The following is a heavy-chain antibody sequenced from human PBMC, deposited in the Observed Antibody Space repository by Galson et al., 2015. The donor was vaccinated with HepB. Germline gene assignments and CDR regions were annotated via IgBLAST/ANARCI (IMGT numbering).Heavy chain of an antibody. Sequence: SVKVSCKASGYTFTSYAMHWVRQAPGQRLEWMGWINAGNGNTKYSQKFQGRVTITRDTSASTAYMELSSLRSEDTAVYYCARDGGYCSSTSCYYYGMDVWGQGTTVTVPS. V-gene: IGHV1-3*01. CDR3: ARDGGYCSSTSCYYYGMDV. D-gene: IGHD2-2*01. J-gene: IGHJ6*02. CDR2: INAGNGNT. CDR1: GYTFTSYA.